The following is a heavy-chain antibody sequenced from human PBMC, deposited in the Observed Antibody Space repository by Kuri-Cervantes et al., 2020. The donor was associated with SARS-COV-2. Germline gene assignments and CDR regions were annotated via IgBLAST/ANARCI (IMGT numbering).Heavy chain of an antibody. V-gene: IGHV4-61*09. D-gene: IGHD6-19*01. Sequence: SETLSLTCTVSGDSISSGSYYWSWIRQPAGKGLEWIGYIYTSGSTNYNPSLKSRVTISVDTSKNQFSLKLSSVTAADTAVYYCARIAVAGLNYYYYYYMDVWGKGTTVTVSS. J-gene: IGHJ6*03. CDR3: ARIAVAGLNYYYYYYMDV. CDR1: GDSISSGSYY. CDR2: IYTSGST.